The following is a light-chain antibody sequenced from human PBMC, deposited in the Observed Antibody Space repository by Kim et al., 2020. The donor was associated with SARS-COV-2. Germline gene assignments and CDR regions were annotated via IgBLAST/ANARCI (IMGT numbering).Light chain of an antibody. Sequence: QPVLTQPSSLSESPGASASLTCTLRSGINVGTYRIYWYQQQPGSPPQYLLRYKSDSDKQQGSGVPSRFSGSKDASANAGILLISGLQTEDEADYYCMIWHSSAFVFGTGTKVTVL. CDR2: YKSDSDK. CDR3: MIWHSSAFV. V-gene: IGLV5-45*03. J-gene: IGLJ1*01. CDR1: SGINVGTYR.